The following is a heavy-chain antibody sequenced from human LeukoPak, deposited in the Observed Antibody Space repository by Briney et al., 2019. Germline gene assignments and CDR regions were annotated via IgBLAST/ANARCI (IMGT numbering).Heavy chain of an antibody. CDR2: VSSGSGYI. J-gene: IGHJ4*02. V-gene: IGHV3-21*01. CDR1: GFTFSVYS. Sequence: GGSLKLSCAASGFTFSVYSMNWVRQAPGKGLEWVSSVSSGSGYIYYADSVKGRFTISRDNAKNSLYLQMNCLRAEDTAVYYCARPTSSSSWSPSLYWGQGTLVTVSS. CDR3: ARPTSSSSWSPSLY. D-gene: IGHD6-13*01.